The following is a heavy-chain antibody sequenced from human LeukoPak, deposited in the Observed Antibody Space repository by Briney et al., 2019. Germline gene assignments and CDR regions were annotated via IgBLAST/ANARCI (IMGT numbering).Heavy chain of an antibody. CDR2: ISYDGSNK. Sequence: PGGSLRLSCAASGFTFSSYAMHWVRQAPGNRLEWVAVISYDGSNKYYADSVKGRFTISRDNSKNTLYLQMNSLRAEDTAVYYCARPIAAAGTRNDYWGQGTLVTVSS. V-gene: IGHV3-30-3*01. D-gene: IGHD6-13*01. J-gene: IGHJ4*02. CDR3: ARPIAAAGTRNDY. CDR1: GFTFSSYA.